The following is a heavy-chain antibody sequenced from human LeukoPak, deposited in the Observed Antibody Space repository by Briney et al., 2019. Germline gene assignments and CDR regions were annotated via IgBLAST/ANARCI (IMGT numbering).Heavy chain of an antibody. V-gene: IGHV4-30-2*01. CDR3: ARGSYYDSSGTFTDAFDI. Sequence: SQTLSLTCTVSGGSTSSGGYSWSWIRQPPGKGLEWIGYIYHSGSTYYNPSLKSRVTISVDRSKNQFSLKLSSVTAADTAVYYCARGSYYDSSGTFTDAFDIWGQGTMVTVSS. CDR1: GGSTSSGGYS. D-gene: IGHD3-22*01. J-gene: IGHJ3*02. CDR2: IYHSGST.